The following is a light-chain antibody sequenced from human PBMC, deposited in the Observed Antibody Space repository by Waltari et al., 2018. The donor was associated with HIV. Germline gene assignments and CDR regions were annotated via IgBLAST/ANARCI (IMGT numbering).Light chain of an antibody. CDR2: EVS. CDR3: CSFAASNTLL. V-gene: IGLV2-23*02. Sequence: QSALTQPASVSGSPGQSITISCTGATSDVGTYEFVPWYQQHPGKAPKLIIFEVSERPSGVSDRFSGSKSGNTASLTISGLQADDEADYYCCSFAASNTLLFGGGTRLTVL. CDR1: TSDVGTYEF. J-gene: IGLJ2*01.